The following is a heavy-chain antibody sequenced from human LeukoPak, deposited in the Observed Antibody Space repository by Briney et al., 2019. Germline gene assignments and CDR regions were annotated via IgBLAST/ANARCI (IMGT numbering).Heavy chain of an antibody. D-gene: IGHD5-18*01. CDR3: ARSSVLRYSYGTYYFDY. CDR1: GGSFSGYY. CDR2: IIHSGST. V-gene: IGHV4-34*12. Sequence: SETLSLTCGVYGGSFSGYYWTWIRQSPGMGLEWIGEIIHSGSTNYNPSLKSRVTISVDTSKNQFSLKLSSVTAADTAVYYCARSSVLRYSYGTYYFDYWGQGTLVTVSS. J-gene: IGHJ4*02.